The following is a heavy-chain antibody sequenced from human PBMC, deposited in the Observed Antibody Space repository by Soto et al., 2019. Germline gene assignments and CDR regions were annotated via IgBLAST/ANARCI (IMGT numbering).Heavy chain of an antibody. CDR2: IGPSSSTI. Sequence: GLEWVSYIGPSSSTIYYADSVKGRFTISRDNSKNSLYLQMNSLRAEDTAVYYCARDHGKRGYSGFDLDYWGHGTLVTVSS. V-gene: IGHV3-48*01. CDR3: ARDHGKRGYSGFDLDY. D-gene: IGHD5-12*01. J-gene: IGHJ4*01.